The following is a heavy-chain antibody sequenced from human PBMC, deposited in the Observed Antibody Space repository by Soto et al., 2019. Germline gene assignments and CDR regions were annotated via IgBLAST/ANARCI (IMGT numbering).Heavy chain of an antibody. V-gene: IGHV3-7*03. D-gene: IGHD3-16*02. CDR3: ARDGLLFSGPYRPSRFDY. J-gene: IGHJ4*02. Sequence: SLRLSCAASGFKFSDYWMSWVRQAPGKGLEWVGNIKHDTSEAHYADSVKGRFTITRDNIKNFLFLQMNDLRADDTATYYCARDGLLFSGPYRPSRFDYWGLGTLVTVSS. CDR2: IKHDTSEA. CDR1: GFKFSDYW.